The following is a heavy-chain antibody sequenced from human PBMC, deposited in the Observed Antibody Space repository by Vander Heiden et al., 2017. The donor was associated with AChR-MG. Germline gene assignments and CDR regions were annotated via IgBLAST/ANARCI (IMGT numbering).Heavy chain of an antibody. D-gene: IGHD1-26*01. Sequence: QVQLVESGGGVVQPGRSLRLSCAASGFTFSSYAMHWVRQAPGKGLELVAVISYDGSNKYYADAVKGRFTISRDNSKNTLYLQMNSLRAEDTAVYYCASNSGLREMAFDIWGQGTMVTVSS. CDR2: ISYDGSNK. CDR1: GFTFSSYA. V-gene: IGHV3-30-3*01. CDR3: ASNSGLREMAFDI. J-gene: IGHJ3*02.